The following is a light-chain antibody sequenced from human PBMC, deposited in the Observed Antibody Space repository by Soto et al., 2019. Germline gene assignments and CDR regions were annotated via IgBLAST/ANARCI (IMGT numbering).Light chain of an antibody. CDR1: QSVSSRS. CDR3: QQYDSSPRT. V-gene: IGKV3-20*01. J-gene: IGKJ1*01. Sequence: EIVLTQSPGTLSLSPGERATLSCRASQSVSSRSLAWYQQKPGQAPRLLISGASSRAADIPDRFSGSESGTDFNLTINRLEPEHVAVYYCQQYDSSPRTFGQGTKVELK. CDR2: GAS.